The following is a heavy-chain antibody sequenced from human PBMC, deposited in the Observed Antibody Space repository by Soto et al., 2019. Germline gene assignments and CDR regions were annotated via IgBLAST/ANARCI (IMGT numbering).Heavy chain of an antibody. D-gene: IGHD1-26*01. J-gene: IGHJ4*02. CDR1: GYTFTGYY. CDR2: INPNSGGT. CDR3: ARKAVGATENFDY. Sequence: ASVKVSCKASGYTFTGYYMHWVRQAPGQGLEWMGWINPNSGGTNYAQKFQGRVTMTRDTSISTAYMELSRLRSDDTAVYYCARKAVGATENFDYWGQGPLVTVSS. V-gene: IGHV1-2*02.